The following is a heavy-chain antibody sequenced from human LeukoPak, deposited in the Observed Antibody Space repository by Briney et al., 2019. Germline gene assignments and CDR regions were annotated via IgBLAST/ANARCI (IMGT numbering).Heavy chain of an antibody. CDR1: GGXINYYY. V-gene: IGHV4-59*01. D-gene: IGHD2-15*01. J-gene: IGHJ5*02. CDR3: ARVGRYCSGGSCYGGNWFDP. Sequence: SETLSLTCTVSGGXINYYYWNWIRQPPGKGLEWIGYIYSSGNNMYTPSLRSRVTTSVETSKPQFSLRLTSVTPADTAVYYCARVGRYCSGGSCYGGNWFDPWGQGTLVTVSS. CDR2: IYSSGNN.